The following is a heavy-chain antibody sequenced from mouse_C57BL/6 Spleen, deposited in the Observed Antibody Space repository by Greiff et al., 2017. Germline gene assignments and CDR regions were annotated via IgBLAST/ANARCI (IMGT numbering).Heavy chain of an antibody. CDR3: ARPIYYDDYYAMDY. CDR1: GYTFTDYN. V-gene: IGHV1-22*01. D-gene: IGHD2-4*01. J-gene: IGHJ4*01. CDR2: INPNNGGT. Sequence: EVQLQQSGPELVKPGASVKMSCKASGYTFTDYNMHWVKQSHGKILEWIGYINPNNGGTSYNQKFKGKATLTVNKSSSTAYMELRRLTSEDSAVYYCARPIYYDDYYAMDYWGQGTSVTVSS.